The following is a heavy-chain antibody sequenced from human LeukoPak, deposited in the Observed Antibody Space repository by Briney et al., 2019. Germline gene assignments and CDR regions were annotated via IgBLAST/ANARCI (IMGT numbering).Heavy chain of an antibody. CDR2: INPSGGST. J-gene: IGHJ4*02. D-gene: IGHD5-24*01. V-gene: IGHV1-46*01. CDR3: ARNRWFDC. CDR1: GYTFTNYY. Sequence: GASVKVSCRASGYTFTNYYMHWVRQAPGQGLEWMGIINPSGGSTTYAQKFQDRVTMTRDMSTSTVYMELSSLRSEDTAVYYCARNRWFDCWGQGTLVTVPS.